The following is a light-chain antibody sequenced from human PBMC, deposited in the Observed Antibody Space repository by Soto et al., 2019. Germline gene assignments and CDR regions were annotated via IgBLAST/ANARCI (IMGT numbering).Light chain of an antibody. CDR2: GAS. Sequence: IVMTQSPATLSVSSGERATLSCRASQSVSSSLAWYQHKPGQAPRLLMYGASTRATGVPARFSGSGSGTEFTLTISSLQSEEFAVYYCQQYIDWPRTFGQGTTVEIK. CDR1: QSVSSS. CDR3: QQYIDWPRT. J-gene: IGKJ1*01. V-gene: IGKV3-15*01.